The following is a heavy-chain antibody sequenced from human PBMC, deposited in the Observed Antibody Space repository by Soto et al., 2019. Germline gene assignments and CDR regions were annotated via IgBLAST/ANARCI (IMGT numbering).Heavy chain of an antibody. CDR2: ISGRGGNT. CDR3: ANEGGSYRVGSFDY. Sequence: EVQLLESGGGLVQPGGSLRLSCAASGFTFSSYAMSWVRQAPGKGLEWVSAISGRGGNTYYADSVKGRFTISRDNSKNTLDLQMTSLSAEDKAVYYCANEGGSYRVGSFDYWGQGTLVTVSS. CDR1: GFTFSSYA. V-gene: IGHV3-23*01. J-gene: IGHJ4*02. D-gene: IGHD3-16*02.